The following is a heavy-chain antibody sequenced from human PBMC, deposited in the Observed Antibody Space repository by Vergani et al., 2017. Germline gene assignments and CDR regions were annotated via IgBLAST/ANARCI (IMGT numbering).Heavy chain of an antibody. V-gene: IGHV1-2*02. D-gene: IGHD2-21*01. J-gene: IGHJ6*02. Sequence: QVQLVQSGAEVKKPGSSVKVSCKASGGTFSSYAISWVRQAPGQGLEWMGWINPNSGGTNYAQKFQGRVTMTRDTSISTAYMELSRLRSDDTAVYYCAREGQPIYYYYYYGMDVWGQGTTVTVSS. CDR3: AREGQPIYYYYYYGMDV. CDR2: INPNSGGT. CDR1: GGTFSSYA.